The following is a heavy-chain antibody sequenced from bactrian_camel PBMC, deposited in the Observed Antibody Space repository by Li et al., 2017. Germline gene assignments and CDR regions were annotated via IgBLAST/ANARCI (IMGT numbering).Heavy chain of an antibody. V-gene: IGHV3S66*01. CDR3: AQDRVYY. Sequence: DVQLVESGGGSVQAGETLRLSCTASGVAFDDSNMGWYRQGAGNECEMVAFISPDGRTVYADSVKGRFTISRDNAKNTVSLELNSLTTEDVGMYYCAQDRVYYLGQGTQVTVS. J-gene: IGHJ4*01. CDR1: GVAFDDSN. CDR2: ISPDGRT.